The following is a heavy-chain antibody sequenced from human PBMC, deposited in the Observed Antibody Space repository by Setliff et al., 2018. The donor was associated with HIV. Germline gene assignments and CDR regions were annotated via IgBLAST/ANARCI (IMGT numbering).Heavy chain of an antibody. CDR2: VYYTGTS. CDR1: GDSISSGSYF. CDR3: ARGESTTWDLAEYFQH. V-gene: IGHV4-31*02. D-gene: IGHD2-2*01. J-gene: IGHJ1*01. Sequence: PSETLSLTCSVSGDSISSGSYFWSWIRQHPGKGLEWIGYVYYTGTSYFNPSLKSRITISVDTSKNHFSLKLGFVTAADTAVYYCARGESTTWDLAEYFQHWGHGTLVTVSS.